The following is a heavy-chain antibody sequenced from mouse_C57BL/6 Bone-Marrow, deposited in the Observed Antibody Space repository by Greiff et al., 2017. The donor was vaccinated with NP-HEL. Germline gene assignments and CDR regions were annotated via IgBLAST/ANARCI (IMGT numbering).Heavy chain of an antibody. D-gene: IGHD1-1*01. CDR3: TTVVAPHYFDY. CDR2: IDPENGDT. V-gene: IGHV14-4*01. CDR1: GFNIKDDY. Sequence: EVQLQQSGAELVRPGASVKLSCTASGFNIKDDYMHWVKQRPEQGLEWIGWIDPENGDTEYASKFQGKATITADTSSNTAYLRLSSLTSEDTAVYYCTTVVAPHYFDYWGQGTTLTVSS. J-gene: IGHJ2*01.